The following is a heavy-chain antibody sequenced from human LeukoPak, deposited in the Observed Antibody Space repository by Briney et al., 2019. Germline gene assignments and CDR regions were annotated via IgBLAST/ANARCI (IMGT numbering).Heavy chain of an antibody. V-gene: IGHV3-23*01. J-gene: IGHJ6*03. CDR2: INGAGVT. Sequence: GGSLRLSCAASGFSVINHFMHWVHQAPGEGLQWVSTINGAGVTYYAASVKGRFTISRDTVKNTFSLQMNNLRADDTAVYFCARRGVQGYMDVWGKGTTVTVSS. CDR1: GFSVINHF. CDR3: ARRGVQGYMDV. D-gene: IGHD1-26*01.